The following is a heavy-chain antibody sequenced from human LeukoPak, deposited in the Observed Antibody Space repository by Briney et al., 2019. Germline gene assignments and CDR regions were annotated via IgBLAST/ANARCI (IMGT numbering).Heavy chain of an antibody. CDR3: AKAVGSGYYSTSFDY. J-gene: IGHJ4*02. CDR2: ISWNSGSI. CDR1: GFTFDDYA. Sequence: GRSLRLSCAASGFTFDDYAMHWVRQAPGKGLEWVSGISWNSGSIGYADSVKGRFTISRDNAKNSLYLQVNSLRAEDTALYYCAKAVGSGYYSTSFDYWGQGTLVTVSS. D-gene: IGHD3-22*01. V-gene: IGHV3-9*01.